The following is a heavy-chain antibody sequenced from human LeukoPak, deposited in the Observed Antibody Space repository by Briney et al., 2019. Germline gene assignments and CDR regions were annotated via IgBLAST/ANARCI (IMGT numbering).Heavy chain of an antibody. CDR2: IKQDGSEK. D-gene: IGHD1-26*01. V-gene: IGHV3-7*01. Sequence: PGGSLRLSCAASGFTFSSYWMSWVRQAPGKGLEWVANIKQDGSEKYYVDSEKGRFTISGDNAKNSLYLQMNSLRAEDTAVYYCARLLSGSYYLDYWGQGTLVTVSS. CDR1: GFTFSSYW. CDR3: ARLLSGSYYLDY. J-gene: IGHJ4*02.